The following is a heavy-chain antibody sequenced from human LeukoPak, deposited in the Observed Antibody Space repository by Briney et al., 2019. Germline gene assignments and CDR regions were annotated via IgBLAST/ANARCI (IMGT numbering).Heavy chain of an antibody. CDR2: IKQYGREI. CDR3: ATDRGAL. J-gene: IGHJ4*02. V-gene: IGHV3-7*03. D-gene: IGHD5-12*01. Sequence: PGGSLRLSCAASGFTFSSHWMNWVRQAPGKGLEWVAQIKQYGREIYYLDSVKGRFTISRDDADNSGFLQMNSLRVEDTAVYYCATDRGALWGQRTLVTVSS. CDR1: GFTFSSHW.